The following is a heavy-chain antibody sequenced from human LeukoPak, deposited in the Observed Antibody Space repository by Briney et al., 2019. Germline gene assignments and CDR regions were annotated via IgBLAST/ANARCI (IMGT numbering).Heavy chain of an antibody. Sequence: SQTLSLTCTVSGGSISSYYWSWIRQPPGKGLEWIGYIYYSGSTNYNPSLKSRVTISVDTSKNQFSLKLSSVTAADTAVYYCARAGMGIAVSQVYWYFDLWGRGTLVTVSS. D-gene: IGHD6-19*01. CDR2: IYYSGST. V-gene: IGHV4-59*01. J-gene: IGHJ2*01. CDR3: ARAGMGIAVSQVYWYFDL. CDR1: GGSISSYY.